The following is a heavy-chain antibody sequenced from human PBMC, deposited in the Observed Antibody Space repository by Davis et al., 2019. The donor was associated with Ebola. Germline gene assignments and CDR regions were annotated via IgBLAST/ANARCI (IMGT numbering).Heavy chain of an antibody. CDR2: IYSGGST. Sequence: PGGSLRLSCAASGFTVSSNYMSWVRQAPGKGLEWVSVIYSGGSTYYADSVKGRFTISRDNSKNTLYLQMNSLRAEDTAVYYCAREEYGDSGFDYWGQGTLVTVSS. CDR3: AREEYGDSGFDY. CDR1: GFTVSSNY. V-gene: IGHV3-53*01. D-gene: IGHD4-17*01. J-gene: IGHJ4*02.